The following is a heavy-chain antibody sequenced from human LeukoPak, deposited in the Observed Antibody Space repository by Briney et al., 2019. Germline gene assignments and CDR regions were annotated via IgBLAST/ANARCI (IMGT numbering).Heavy chain of an antibody. CDR1: GFIFGSYG. CDR3: TKGDCSGDNCYGTDY. Sequence: GVSLRLSCGASGFIFGSYGMLWVRRSRGKGLEWVAFLRSDGNSKYYVHSVKGRFTISRDNSKNTLYLQMNSLRPEDTAIYYCTKGDCSGDNCYGTDYWGQGTLVTVSS. V-gene: IGHV3-30*02. J-gene: IGHJ4*02. CDR2: LRSDGNSK. D-gene: IGHD2-15*01.